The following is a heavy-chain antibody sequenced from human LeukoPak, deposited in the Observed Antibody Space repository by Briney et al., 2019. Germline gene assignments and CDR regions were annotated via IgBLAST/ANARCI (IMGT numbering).Heavy chain of an antibody. Sequence: PGGSLRLSCAASGFTFSSYAMSWVRQAPGKGLDLVSAISGSGGSTYYADSVKGRFTISRDNSKNTLYLQMNSLRAEDTAVYYCAKDRRPKPSYGSGSYRYWGQGTLVTVSS. CDR1: GFTFSSYA. J-gene: IGHJ4*02. CDR3: AKDRRPKPSYGSGSYRY. D-gene: IGHD3-10*01. CDR2: ISGSGGST. V-gene: IGHV3-23*01.